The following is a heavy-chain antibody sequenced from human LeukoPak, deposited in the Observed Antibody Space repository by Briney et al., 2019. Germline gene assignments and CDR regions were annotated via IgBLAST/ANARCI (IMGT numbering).Heavy chain of an antibody. CDR1: GYTFTSYD. Sequence: ASVKVSCKASGYTFTSYDINWVRQATGQGLEWMGWMDPNSGNTGYAQKFQGRVTMTRNTSISTAYMELSSLRSEDTAVYYCARGPPGYYDSSGYFSYFDYWGQGTLVTVSS. D-gene: IGHD3-22*01. CDR3: ARGPPGYYDSSGYFSYFDY. V-gene: IGHV1-8*01. J-gene: IGHJ4*02. CDR2: MDPNSGNT.